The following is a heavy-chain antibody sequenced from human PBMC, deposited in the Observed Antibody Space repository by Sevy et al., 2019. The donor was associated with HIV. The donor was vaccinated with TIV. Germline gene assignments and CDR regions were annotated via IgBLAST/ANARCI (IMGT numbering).Heavy chain of an antibody. D-gene: IGHD4-17*01. CDR2: ISNSGTSM. V-gene: IGHV3-48*03. J-gene: IGHJ4*02. CDR3: ARDLPPSATTVAHFDC. Sequence: GGSLRLSCVASGFTFSSYEMNWVRQAPGKGLEWVSYISNSGTSMYYSDSVKGRFTISRDNARNSLYLQMNSLRAKDTAVHYCARDLPPSATTVAHFDCWGQGTLVTVSS. CDR1: GFTFSSYE.